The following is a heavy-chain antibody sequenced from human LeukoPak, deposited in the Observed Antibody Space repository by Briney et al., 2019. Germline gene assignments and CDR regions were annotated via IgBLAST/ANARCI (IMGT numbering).Heavy chain of an antibody. V-gene: IGHV3-15*01. CDR3: ADLGDYAVG. Sequence: GGSLRLSCAASGFTVSSNYMSWVRQAPGKGLEWVGRIKSRTDGGTTEYAAPVKGRFSISRDDSKNTLYLQINSLKTEDTAVYYCADLGDYAVGWGQGTLVTVSS. J-gene: IGHJ4*02. CDR2: IKSRTDGGTT. CDR1: GFTVSSNY. D-gene: IGHD4-17*01.